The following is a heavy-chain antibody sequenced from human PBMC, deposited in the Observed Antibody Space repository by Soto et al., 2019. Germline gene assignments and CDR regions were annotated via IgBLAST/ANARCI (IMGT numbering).Heavy chain of an antibody. CDR3: ARGADSSSWYGRGTYYYGMDV. Sequence: SVKVSCKASGGTFSSYAISWVRQAPGQGLEWMGGIIPIFGTANYAQKFQGRVTITADKSTSTAYMELSSLRSEDTAVYYCARGADSSSWYGRGTYYYGMDVWGQGTTVTVSS. CDR1: GGTFSSYA. CDR2: IIPIFGTA. D-gene: IGHD6-13*01. V-gene: IGHV1-69*06. J-gene: IGHJ6*02.